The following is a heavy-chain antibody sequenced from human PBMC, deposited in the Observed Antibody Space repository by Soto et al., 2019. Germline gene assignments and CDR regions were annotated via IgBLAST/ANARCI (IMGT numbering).Heavy chain of an antibody. CDR3: ARDRGIAAARYGMDV. CDR2: ISSSSSYI. V-gene: IGHV3-21*01. D-gene: IGHD6-13*01. CDR1: GFTFSSYS. Sequence: EVQLVESGGGLVKPGGSLRLSCAASGFTFSSYSMNWVRQAPGKGLEWVSSISSSSSYIYYADSVKGRFTISRDNAKNSLYLQMNSLRAEDTAVYYGARDRGIAAARYGMDVWAKGPRSPSP. J-gene: IGHJ6*02.